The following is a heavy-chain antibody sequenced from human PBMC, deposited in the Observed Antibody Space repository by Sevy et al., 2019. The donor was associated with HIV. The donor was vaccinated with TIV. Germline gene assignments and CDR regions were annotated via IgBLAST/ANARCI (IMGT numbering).Heavy chain of an antibody. D-gene: IGHD6-6*01. CDR2: IIPIFGTA. V-gene: IGHV1-69*13. CDR1: GGTFSSYA. CDR3: ARRVSSSDYYYYGMDV. J-gene: IGHJ6*02. Sequence: ASVKVSCEASGGTFSSYAISWVRQAPGQGLEWMGGIIPIFGTANYAQKFQGRVTITADESTSTAYMELSSLRSEDTAVYYCARRVSSSDYYYYGMDVWGQGTTVTVSS.